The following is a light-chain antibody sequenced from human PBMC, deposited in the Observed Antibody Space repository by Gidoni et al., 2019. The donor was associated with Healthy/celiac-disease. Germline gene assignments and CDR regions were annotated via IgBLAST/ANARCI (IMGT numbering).Light chain of an antibody. Sequence: EMVLTQSPATLSLSPGDRPTLSCRASQSVSSYLAWYQQKPGQAPRLLIYDASNRATGIPARFSGSGSGTDFTLTISSLEPEDFAVYYCQQRSNWPPLTFGGGTKVEIK. J-gene: IGKJ4*01. CDR1: QSVSSY. V-gene: IGKV3-11*01. CDR3: QQRSNWPPLT. CDR2: DAS.